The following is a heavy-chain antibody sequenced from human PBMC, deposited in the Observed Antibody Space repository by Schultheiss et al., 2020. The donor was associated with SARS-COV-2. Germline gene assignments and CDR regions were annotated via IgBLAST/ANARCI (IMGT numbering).Heavy chain of an antibody. CDR3: AKRRTGDQGYYFDY. V-gene: IGHV3-23*01. Sequence: GESLKISCAASGFTFSSYWMSWVRQAPGKGLEWVSAISGSGGSTYYADSVKGRFTISRDNSKNTLYLQMNSLRAEDTAVYYCAKRRTGDQGYYFDYWGQGTLVTVS. CDR2: ISGSGGST. D-gene: IGHD7-27*01. J-gene: IGHJ4*02. CDR1: GFTFSSYW.